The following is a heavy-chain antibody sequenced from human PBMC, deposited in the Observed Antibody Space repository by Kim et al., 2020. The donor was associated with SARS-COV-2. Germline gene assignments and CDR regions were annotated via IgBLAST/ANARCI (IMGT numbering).Heavy chain of an antibody. J-gene: IGHJ4*02. V-gene: IGHV4-59*01. CDR1: GGSISSYY. CDR2: IYYSGST. D-gene: IGHD3-22*01. Sequence: SETLSLTCTVSGGSISSYYWSWIRQPPGKGLEWIGYIYYSGSTNYNPSLKSRVTISVDTSKNQFSLKLSSVTAADTAVYYCARAGDYYDSSGYPSREIDYWGQGTLVTVSS. CDR3: ARAGDYYDSSGYPSREIDY.